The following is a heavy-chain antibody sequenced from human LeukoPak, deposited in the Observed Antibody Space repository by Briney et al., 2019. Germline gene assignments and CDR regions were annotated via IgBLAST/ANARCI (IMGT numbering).Heavy chain of an antibody. CDR3: AKGRGVIRAYFDY. J-gene: IGHJ4*02. CDR2: INPSGGST. V-gene: IGHV1-46*01. Sequence: GASVKVSCKASGYTFTSYYVHWVRQAPGQGLEWMGIINPSGGSTSYAQKFQGRVTMTRDTSTSTFYMEVSSLRAEDTALYYCAKGRGVIRAYFDYWGQGTLVTVSS. D-gene: IGHD3-10*01. CDR1: GYTFTSYY.